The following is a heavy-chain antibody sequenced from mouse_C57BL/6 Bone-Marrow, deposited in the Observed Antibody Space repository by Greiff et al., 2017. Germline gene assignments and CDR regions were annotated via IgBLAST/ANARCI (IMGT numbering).Heavy chain of an antibody. CDR2: IHPNSGST. V-gene: IGHV1-64*01. D-gene: IGHD1-1*01. CDR3: ARWSGSNHWYCDV. CDR1: GYTFTSYW. Sequence: QVQLKQPGAELVKPGASVKLSCKASGYTFTSYWMHWVKQRPGQGLEWIGMIHPNSGSTNYNEKFKSKATLTVDKSSSTAYMQLSSLTSEDSAVYYCARWSGSNHWYCDVWGTGTTVTVSS. J-gene: IGHJ1*03.